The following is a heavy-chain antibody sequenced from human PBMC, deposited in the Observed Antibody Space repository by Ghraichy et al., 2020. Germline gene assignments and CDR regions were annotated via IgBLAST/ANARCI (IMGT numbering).Heavy chain of an antibody. CDR2: ISDGDGSK. V-gene: IGHV3-23*01. D-gene: IGHD2-15*01. Sequence: LSLTCEGFGFTFCNSAMGWVPQAPGKGLEWVSAISDGDGSKYNPDSVKGRFTISRDNPKNTLYLQMNSLRAEDTAVYYCAKGLTSIVYTSFDYWGQGSLVTVSS. CDR3: AKGLTSIVYTSFDY. CDR1: GFTFCNSA. J-gene: IGHJ4*02.